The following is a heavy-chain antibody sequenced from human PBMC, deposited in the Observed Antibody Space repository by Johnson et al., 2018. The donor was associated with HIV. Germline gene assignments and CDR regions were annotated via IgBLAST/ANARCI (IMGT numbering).Heavy chain of an antibody. J-gene: IGHJ3*02. Sequence: QMQLVESGGGVVQPGRSLRLSCAASGFTFSSYAMHWVRQAPGKGLEWVAIISYDGSNKYYADSVKGRFSISRDNSENTVYLQMNSLRAEDTAVYFCARARTVVIARPDAFDIWGQGTMVTVSS. CDR2: ISYDGSNK. V-gene: IGHV3-30*04. CDR1: GFTFSSYA. CDR3: ARARTVVIARPDAFDI. D-gene: IGHD2-21*01.